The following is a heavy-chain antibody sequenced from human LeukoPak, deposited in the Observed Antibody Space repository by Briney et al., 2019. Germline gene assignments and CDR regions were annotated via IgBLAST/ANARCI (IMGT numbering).Heavy chain of an antibody. J-gene: IGHJ4*02. CDR3: ATDLELLRGLDY. Sequence: ASVMLSCKVSEYTLTELSIHWVRQAPGKGLEWMGRFDPEDGQTIHAQKFQGRVTMTEDTSTDTAYMELSSLRSEDTAVYYCATDLELLRGLDYWGQATLVTVSS. V-gene: IGHV1-24*01. CDR1: EYTLTELS. CDR2: FDPEDGQT. D-gene: IGHD2/OR15-2a*01.